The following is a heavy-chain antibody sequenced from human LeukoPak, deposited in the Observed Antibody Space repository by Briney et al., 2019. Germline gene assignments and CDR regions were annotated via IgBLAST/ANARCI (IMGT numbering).Heavy chain of an antibody. V-gene: IGHV1-18*01. Sequence: SVKVSCKASGYTFTSYDISWVRQAPGQGLEWMGWISAYNGNTNYAQKLQGKVTMTTDTSTSTAYMELRSLRSDDTAVYYCARDVTIFGGGWFDPWGQGTLVTVSS. CDR3: ARDVTIFGGGWFDP. CDR1: GYTFTSYD. CDR2: ISAYNGNT. J-gene: IGHJ5*02. D-gene: IGHD3-3*01.